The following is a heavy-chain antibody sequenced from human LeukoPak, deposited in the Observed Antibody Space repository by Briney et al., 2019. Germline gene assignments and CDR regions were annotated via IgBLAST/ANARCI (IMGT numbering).Heavy chain of an antibody. Sequence: GGSLRLSCAASGFTFSSYAMSWVRQAPGKGLEWVSAISGSGGSTYYADSVKGRFIISRDNSKNTLYLQMNSLRAEDTAVYYCATDQRSHCSGGRCYSFDYWGQGPLVTVSS. V-gene: IGHV3-23*01. J-gene: IGHJ4*02. CDR2: ISGSGGST. CDR1: GFTFSSYA. D-gene: IGHD2-15*01. CDR3: ATDQRSHCSGGRCYSFDY.